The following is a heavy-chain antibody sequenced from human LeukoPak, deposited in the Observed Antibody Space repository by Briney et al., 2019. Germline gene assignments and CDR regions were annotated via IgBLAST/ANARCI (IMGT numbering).Heavy chain of an antibody. D-gene: IGHD3-3*01. CDR3: ALGAHDFWSGYSPYYYYMDV. Sequence: SVKVSCKASGGTFSSYAVSWVRQAPGQGLQWMGGIIPIFGTANYAQKFQGRVTITADKSTSTAYMELSSLRSEDTAVYYCALGAHDFWSGYSPYYYYMDVWGKGTTVTVSS. CDR1: GGTFSSYA. V-gene: IGHV1-69*06. CDR2: IIPIFGTA. J-gene: IGHJ6*03.